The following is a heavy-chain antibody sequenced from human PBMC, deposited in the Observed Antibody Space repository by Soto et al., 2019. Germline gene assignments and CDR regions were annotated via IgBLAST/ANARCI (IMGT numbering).Heavy chain of an antibody. CDR2: ISGSGGST. V-gene: IGHV3-23*01. J-gene: IGHJ6*04. CDR3: AHLLGYCGGGSCHYGMDV. Sequence: EVKLLASGGGLVQPGGSMCFSGAASDFTFSSDAMSWLRQAPGTGLLWVSDISGSGGSTYYAYSVKGRFTISRDNTKNTRDLQKNSLRAEDTAVYYCAHLLGYCGGGSCHYGMDVWGKGSTVAFCS. D-gene: IGHD2-15*01. CDR1: DFTFSSDA.